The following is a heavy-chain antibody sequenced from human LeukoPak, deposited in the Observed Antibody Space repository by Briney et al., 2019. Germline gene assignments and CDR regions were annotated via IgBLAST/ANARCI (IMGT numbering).Heavy chain of an antibody. CDR1: GYTFTSYG. Sequence: ASVKVSCKASGYTFTSYGIGWVRQAPGKGLEWMGGFEPEDGETIYAQKFQGRVTMTEDTSTDTAYMELSSLTFDDTAVYYCATRGYDVVLDHWGQGTLVTVTS. CDR2: FEPEDGET. CDR3: ATRGYDVVLDH. V-gene: IGHV1-24*01. D-gene: IGHD5-12*01. J-gene: IGHJ4*02.